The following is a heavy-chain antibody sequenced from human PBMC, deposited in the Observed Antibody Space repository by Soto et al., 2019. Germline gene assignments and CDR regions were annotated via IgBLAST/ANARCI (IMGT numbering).Heavy chain of an antibody. D-gene: IGHD2-21*02. V-gene: IGHV3-74*01. CDR3: ARRYGDPSSSTGFDY. CDR2: ISGDGVHT. Sequence: EVQLAESGGGLIQPGGSLRLSCATSGFTFSRYWIHWVRQAPGEGLVWVSRISGDGVHTDYAESVKGRFTVSRDIAKSTGYLQMNNLRAEDTAIYYCARRYGDPSSSTGFDYWGQGTLVSVSS. CDR1: GFTFSRYW. J-gene: IGHJ4*02.